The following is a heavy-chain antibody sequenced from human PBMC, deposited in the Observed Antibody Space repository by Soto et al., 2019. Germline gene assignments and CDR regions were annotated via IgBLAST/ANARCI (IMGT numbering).Heavy chain of an antibody. CDR2: ISGSGGST. J-gene: IGHJ6*02. CDR1: GFTFSSYA. CDR3: ARASLSYYYDSSGYFHV. Sequence: GGSLRLSCAASGFTFSSYAMSWVRQAPGKGLEWVSAISGSGGSTYYADSVKGRFTISRDNSKNTLYLQMNSLRAEETAVYYCARASLSYYYDSSGYFHVWGQGTTVTVSS. D-gene: IGHD3-22*01. V-gene: IGHV3-23*01.